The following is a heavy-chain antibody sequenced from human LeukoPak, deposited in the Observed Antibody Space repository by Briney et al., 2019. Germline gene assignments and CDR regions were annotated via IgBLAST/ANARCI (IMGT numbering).Heavy chain of an antibody. CDR3: ARVAEEQQLDY. Sequence: ASVKVSCKASGYTFTSYAMHWVRQAPGQRLEWMGWINAGNGNTKYSQKFQGRVTITTDESTSTAYMELSSLRSEDTAVYYCARVAEEQQLDYWGQGTLVTVSS. CDR2: INAGNGNT. V-gene: IGHV1-3*01. D-gene: IGHD6-13*01. J-gene: IGHJ4*02. CDR1: GYTFTSYA.